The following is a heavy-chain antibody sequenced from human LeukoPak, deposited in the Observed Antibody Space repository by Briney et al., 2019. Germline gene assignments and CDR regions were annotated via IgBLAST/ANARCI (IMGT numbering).Heavy chain of an antibody. CDR2: IKSKTNGGTT. D-gene: IGHD2-15*01. J-gene: IGHJ4*02. Sequence: GGSLRLSCAASGFTFSDAWMTWVRQAPGKGLEWVGRIKSKTNGGTTDYAAPVKGRFTISRDDSKNTLYFGMNSLKTEDIAIYYCSALGYPQYFHHWGQGTLVTVSS. V-gene: IGHV3-15*01. CDR3: SALGYPQYFHH. CDR1: GFTFSDAW.